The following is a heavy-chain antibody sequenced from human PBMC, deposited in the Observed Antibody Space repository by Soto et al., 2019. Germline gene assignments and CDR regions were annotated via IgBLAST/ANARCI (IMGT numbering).Heavy chain of an antibody. CDR2: IDPTHGST. CDR1: GGTFSSYA. J-gene: IGHJ4*02. Sequence: ASVKVSCKASGGTFSSYAISWVRQAPGQGLEWMGVIDPTHGSTTYAQKFQGRVTMTSDTSTNTVYMELSSLKSEDTAVYYCARVPYDTTGYYAFWGQGTLVTVSS. D-gene: IGHD3-22*01. V-gene: IGHV1-46*01. CDR3: ARVPYDTTGYYAF.